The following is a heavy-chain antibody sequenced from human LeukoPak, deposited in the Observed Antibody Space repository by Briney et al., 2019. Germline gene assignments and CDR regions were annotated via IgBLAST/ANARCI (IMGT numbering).Heavy chain of an antibody. V-gene: IGHV3-48*04. J-gene: IGHJ4*02. CDR1: GLALSIYR. CDR3: ARDADSSGYYYGPFDY. CDR2: INSGSGTV. Sequence: GGSLRLSYATSGLALSIYRMHWVRQAPGKGLEWVSCINSGSGTVYYADSVRGRFTISRDDAKNFLYLQMNGLRVEDTAVYYCARDADSSGYYYGPFDYWGQGTLVTVAS. D-gene: IGHD3-22*01.